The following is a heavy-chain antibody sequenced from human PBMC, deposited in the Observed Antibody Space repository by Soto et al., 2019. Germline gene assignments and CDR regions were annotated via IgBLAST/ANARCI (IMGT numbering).Heavy chain of an antibody. V-gene: IGHV4-39*01. Sequence: QLQLQEAGPGLVKPSETLSLTCTVSVGSISSSSYYWGWIRQPPGKGLEWIGSIYYSGSTYYNPSLKSRVTISVDTSKNQFSLKLSSVTAADTAVYYCARNPAVWAVAGVVPWFDPWGQGTLVTVSS. D-gene: IGHD6-19*01. CDR3: ARNPAVWAVAGVVPWFDP. CDR1: VGSISSSSYY. J-gene: IGHJ5*02. CDR2: IYYSGST.